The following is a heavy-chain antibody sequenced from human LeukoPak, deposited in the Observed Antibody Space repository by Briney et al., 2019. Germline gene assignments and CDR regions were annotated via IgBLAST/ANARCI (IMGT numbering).Heavy chain of an antibody. CDR3: AKSSGYFDWLDY. CDR2: ISYDGSNK. CDR1: GFTFSSYG. J-gene: IGHJ4*02. V-gene: IGHV3-30*18. D-gene: IGHD3-9*01. Sequence: PGGSLRLSCAASGFTFSSYGTHWVRQAPGKGLEWVAVISYDGSNKYYADSVKGRFTISRDNSKNTLYLQMNSLRAEDTAVYYCAKSSGYFDWLDYWGQGTLVTVSS.